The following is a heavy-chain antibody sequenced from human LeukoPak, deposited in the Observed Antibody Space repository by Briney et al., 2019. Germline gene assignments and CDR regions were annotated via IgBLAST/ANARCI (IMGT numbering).Heavy chain of an antibody. J-gene: IGHJ5*02. CDR1: GGSISSSSYY. CDR3: ARQNIVDGYTNWFDP. CDR2: IYYSGST. D-gene: IGHD5-24*01. V-gene: IGHV4-39*01. Sequence: SETLSLTCTVSGGSISSSSYYWGWIRQPPGKGLEWIGSIYYSGSTYYNSSLKSRVTISVDTSKNQFSLKLSSVTAADTAVYYCARQNIVDGYTNWFDPWGQGTLVTVSS.